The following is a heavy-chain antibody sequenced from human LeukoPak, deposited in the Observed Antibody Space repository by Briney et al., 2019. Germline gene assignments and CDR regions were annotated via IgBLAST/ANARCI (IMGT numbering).Heavy chain of an antibody. CDR1: Y. V-gene: IGHV4-34*01. D-gene: IGHD6-13*01. CDR2: INHSGST. CDR3: SRGPYRNRGKPQLASRLFYY. Sequence: YWXXIRQPPGKGXEWIGGINHSGSTNYNPSLKSRVTISVDTSKNQFSLKLSSVTAADTAVYYCSRGPYRNRGKPQLASRLFYYLGQGTLVTVSS. J-gene: IGHJ4*02.